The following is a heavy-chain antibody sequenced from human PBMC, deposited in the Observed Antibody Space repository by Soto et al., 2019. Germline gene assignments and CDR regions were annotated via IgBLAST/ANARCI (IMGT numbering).Heavy chain of an antibody. CDR3: ARSPPSSYYGGSGTFDY. D-gene: IGHD3-10*01. CDR2: AYHSGST. CDR1: GGFTSTNNW. V-gene: IGHV4-4*02. J-gene: IGHJ4*02. Sequence: QLQLQESGPGLVRPSGTLSLTCAVSGGFTSTNNWWSWVRQPPGKGLEWIGDAYHSGSTEYNPSLKSRVSISVDKSKNQISLKLTSATAAETAVYYCARSPPSSYYGGSGTFDYWGQGTLVTVSS.